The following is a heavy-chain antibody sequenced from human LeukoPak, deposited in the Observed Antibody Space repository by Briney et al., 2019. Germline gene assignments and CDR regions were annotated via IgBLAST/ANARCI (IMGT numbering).Heavy chain of an antibody. CDR3: ARDSGSSWYGGGYFDY. D-gene: IGHD6-13*01. J-gene: IGHJ4*02. CDR1: GFTFSSYA. CDR2: ISYDGSNK. V-gene: IGHV3-30*04. Sequence: GGSLRLSCAASGFTFSSYAMHWVRQAPGKGLEWVAVISYDGSNKSYADSVKGRFTISRDNSKNRLYLQMNSLRAEDTAVYYCARDSGSSWYGGGYFDYWGQGTLVTVSS.